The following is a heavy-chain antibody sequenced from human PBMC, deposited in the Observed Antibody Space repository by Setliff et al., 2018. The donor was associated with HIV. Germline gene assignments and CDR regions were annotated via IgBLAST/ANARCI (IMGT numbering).Heavy chain of an antibody. CDR2: IYYSGNT. CDR1: GDSISANY. CDR3: VQSGDYENDWYFDV. D-gene: IGHD4-17*01. V-gene: IGHV4-59*01. J-gene: IGHJ2*01. Sequence: SETLSLTCTVSGDSISANYWNWIRQAPGKGLEWIGYIYYSGNTKYNPSLKSRVTILKDTSKNQFSLKRTSVTAADTAVYYCVQSGDYENDWYFDVWGRGTLVTVSS.